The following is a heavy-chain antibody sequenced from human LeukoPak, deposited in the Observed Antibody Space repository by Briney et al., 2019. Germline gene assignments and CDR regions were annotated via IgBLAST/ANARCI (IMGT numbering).Heavy chain of an antibody. CDR3: ARDGGFGDHRDYYYYGMDV. D-gene: IGHD3-10*01. J-gene: IGHJ6*02. Sequence: GGSLRLSCAASGFTFSSYEMNWVRQAPGKGLEWVSYISSSGSTIYYADSVKGRCTISRDNAKNSLYLQMNSLRAEDTAVYYCARDGGFGDHRDYYYYGMDVWGQGTTVTVSS. V-gene: IGHV3-48*03. CDR2: ISSSGSTI. CDR1: GFTFSSYE.